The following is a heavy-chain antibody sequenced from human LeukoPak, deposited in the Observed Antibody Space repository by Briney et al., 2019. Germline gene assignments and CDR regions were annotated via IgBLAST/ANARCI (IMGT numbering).Heavy chain of an antibody. J-gene: IGHJ6*02. CDR2: ISSSGSTI. Sequence: PGGSLRLSCAASGFTFSDYYMSWIRQAPGKGLEWVSYISSSGSTIYYADSVKGRFTISRDNAKNSLYLQMNSLRAEDTAVYYCARIDSSSWSSDYYYGMDVWGQGTTVTVS. V-gene: IGHV3-11*01. D-gene: IGHD6-13*01. CDR1: GFTFSDYY. CDR3: ARIDSSSWSSDYYYGMDV.